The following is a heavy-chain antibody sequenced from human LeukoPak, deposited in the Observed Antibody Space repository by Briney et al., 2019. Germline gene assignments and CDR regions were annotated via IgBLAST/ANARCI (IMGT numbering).Heavy chain of an antibody. V-gene: IGHV3-33*06. CDR3: AKAYGQQLVPGY. CDR2: IWYDGSNK. J-gene: IGHJ4*02. Sequence: GRSLRLSCAASGFTFSNYGMHWVRQAPGKGLEWVAVIWYDGSNKYYADSVKGRFTISRDNSKNTLYLQMNSLRAEDTAVYYCAKAYGQQLVPGYWGQGTLVTVSS. D-gene: IGHD6-13*01. CDR1: GFTFSNYG.